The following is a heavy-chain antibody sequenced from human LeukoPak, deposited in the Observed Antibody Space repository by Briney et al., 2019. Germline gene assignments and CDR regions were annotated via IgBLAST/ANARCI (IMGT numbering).Heavy chain of an antibody. CDR2: IYPGDSGT. D-gene: IGHD2-15*01. V-gene: IGHV5-51*01. J-gene: IGHJ4*02. CDR1: GYIFTNYW. CDR3: VRKDRASYYVDY. Sequence: GESLKISCKGSGYIFTNYWIGWVRQMPGKGLEWMGIIYPGDSGTRYSRSFQGQVTISADKSITTAYLQWNSLKASDSAMYYCVRKDRASYYVDYWGQGTLVTVSS.